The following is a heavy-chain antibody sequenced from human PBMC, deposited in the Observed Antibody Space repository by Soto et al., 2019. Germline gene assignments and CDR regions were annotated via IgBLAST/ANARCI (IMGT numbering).Heavy chain of an antibody. CDR1: WAYFTDGSLF. Sequence: SETRSLARHVSWAYFTDGSLFWDWIRQSPGKGWEWIACPYIGGMTYYNPSLRSRVTIYVDTSKSQFSLRLNSVTAADTAVYYWATAPETFSPAGYYVNWFDPWGHGTRVT. CDR2: PYIGGMT. D-gene: IGHD3-22*01. J-gene: IGHJ5*02. CDR3: ATAPETFSPAGYYVNWFDP. V-gene: IGHV4-39*01.